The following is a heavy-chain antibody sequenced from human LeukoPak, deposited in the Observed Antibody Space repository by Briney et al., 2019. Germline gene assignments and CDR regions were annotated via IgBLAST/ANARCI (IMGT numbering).Heavy chain of an antibody. J-gene: IGHJ3*02. CDR3: AKSAGGNAFDT. Sequence: GGSLRLSCAASGFTFSSYGMHWVRQAPGKGLEWVAVISYDGSNKYYADSVKGRFTISRDNSKDTLYLQMNSLRAEDTAVYYCAKSAGGNAFDTWGQGTMVTVSS. V-gene: IGHV3-30*18. CDR1: GFTFSSYG. CDR2: ISYDGSNK. D-gene: IGHD1-1*01.